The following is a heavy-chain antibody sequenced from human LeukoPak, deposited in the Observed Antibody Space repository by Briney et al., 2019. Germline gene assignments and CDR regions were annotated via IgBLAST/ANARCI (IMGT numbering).Heavy chain of an antibody. CDR1: GFTFSSDG. V-gene: IGHV3-30*18. D-gene: IGHD4-17*01. J-gene: IGHJ6*02. CDR2: VCYDGSNR. CDR3: AKDGGDYARGYYYDFGMDV. Sequence: PSGSLRLSCAASGFTFSSDGMYWVWKGPGKGKGLVAVVCYDGSNRYYADSVKSQFTIPRDNFKNTVDLQMNSLRAEDTAVYSCAKDGGDYARGYYYDFGMDVWGQGTTVTVSS.